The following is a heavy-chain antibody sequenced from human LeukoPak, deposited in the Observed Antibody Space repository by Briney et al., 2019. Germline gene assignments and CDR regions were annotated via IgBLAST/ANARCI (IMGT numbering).Heavy chain of an antibody. CDR1: GFTFSTYT. CDR3: ARERRNTPMDV. Sequence: MPGGSLRLSCEASGFTFSTYTMNWVRQAPGKGLEWVSFISPSSSSICYADSVKGRFTVSRDNAKNSLYLQMNSLRAEDTALYYCARERRNTPMDVWGQGTTVTVSS. J-gene: IGHJ6*02. D-gene: IGHD5-18*01. CDR2: ISPSSSSI. V-gene: IGHV3-21*01.